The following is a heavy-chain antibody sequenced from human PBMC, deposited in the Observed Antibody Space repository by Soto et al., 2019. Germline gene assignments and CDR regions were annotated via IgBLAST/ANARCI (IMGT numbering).Heavy chain of an antibody. Sequence: PGGSLRLSCAASGFTFSSYGMHWVRQVPGKGLEWVAVISYDGSNKYYADSVKGRFTISRDNSKNTLYLQMNSLRAEDTAVYYCAKNLDTAMAPYYYYGMDVWGQGTTVTVSS. CDR2: ISYDGSNK. CDR1: GFTFSSYG. CDR3: AKNLDTAMAPYYYYGMDV. J-gene: IGHJ6*02. D-gene: IGHD5-18*01. V-gene: IGHV3-30*18.